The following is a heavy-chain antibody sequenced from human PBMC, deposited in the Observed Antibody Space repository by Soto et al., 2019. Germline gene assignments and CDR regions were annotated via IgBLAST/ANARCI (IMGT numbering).Heavy chain of an antibody. CDR2: TYYRSKWYY. J-gene: IGHJ6*02. Sequence: PSPTLSLPCAISGDSVSGYSAAWNWIRQSPSRGLEWLGRTYYRSKWYYEYAVSVKSRITIHPDTSKNQFSLHLNSVSPDDTAVYYCARDRASFYYYGLDVWGQGTTVTVSS. V-gene: IGHV6-1*01. CDR1: GDSVSGYSAA. CDR3: ARDRASFYYYGLDV.